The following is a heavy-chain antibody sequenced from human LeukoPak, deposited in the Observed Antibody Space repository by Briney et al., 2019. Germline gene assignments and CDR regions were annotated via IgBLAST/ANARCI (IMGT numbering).Heavy chain of an antibody. CDR2: IYYSGST. Sequence: SETLSLTCTVSGGSISSYYWSWIRQPPGKGLEWIGYIYYSGSTNYNPSLKSRVTISVDTSKNQFSLKLSSETAADTAVYYCARAQSTSVPYYMDVWGKGTTVTVSS. CDR1: GGSISSYY. CDR3: ARAQSTSVPYYMDV. V-gene: IGHV4-59*01. D-gene: IGHD2-2*01. J-gene: IGHJ6*03.